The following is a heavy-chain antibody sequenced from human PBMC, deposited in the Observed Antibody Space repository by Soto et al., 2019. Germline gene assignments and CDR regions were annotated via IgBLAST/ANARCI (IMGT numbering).Heavy chain of an antibody. V-gene: IGHV4-59*08. CDR2: VYYTGST. CDR1: GGSISNFY. J-gene: IGHJ6*03. D-gene: IGHD3-9*01. Sequence: PSETQSLTCTVSGGSISNFYGSWIRQPPGKGLEWIGYVYYTGSTSYNPSLKRRVTFSADSSRGQFSLRLNSVTAADTAVYYCARTVLGPDLLADSFVDYYYYMDVWGQGTTVTVSS. CDR3: ARTVLGPDLLADSFVDYYYYMDV.